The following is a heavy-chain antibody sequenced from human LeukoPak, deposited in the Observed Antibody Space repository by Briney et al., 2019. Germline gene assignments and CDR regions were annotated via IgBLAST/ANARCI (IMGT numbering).Heavy chain of an antibody. J-gene: IGHJ6*03. Sequence: SETLSLTCTVSGGSISSGSYYWSWIRQPAGKGLEWIGRIYTSGSTNYNPSLKSRVTISVDTSKNQFSLKLSSVTAADTAVYYCAREGGMATIGGYYYYYYMDVWGKGTTVTISS. CDR3: AREGGMATIGGYYYYYYMDV. CDR2: IYTSGST. CDR1: GGSISSGSYY. V-gene: IGHV4-61*02. D-gene: IGHD5-12*01.